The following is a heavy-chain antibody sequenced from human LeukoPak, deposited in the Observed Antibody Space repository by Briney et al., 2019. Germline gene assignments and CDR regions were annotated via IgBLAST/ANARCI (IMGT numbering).Heavy chain of an antibody. CDR3: ARDYYDSGGQGAFDI. Sequence: GGSLRLSCEASGFTFSTYSMNWVRQAPGKGLEWVSYISSSSSTIYYADSVKGRFTISRDNAKNSLYLQMNSLRAEDTAVYYCARDYYDSGGQGAFDIWGQGTMVTVSS. V-gene: IGHV3-48*04. CDR2: ISSSSSTI. D-gene: IGHD3-22*01. J-gene: IGHJ3*02. CDR1: GFTFSTYS.